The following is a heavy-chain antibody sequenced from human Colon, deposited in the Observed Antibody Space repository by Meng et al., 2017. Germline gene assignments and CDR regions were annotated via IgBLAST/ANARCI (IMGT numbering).Heavy chain of an antibody. V-gene: IGHV3-11*01. Sequence: QVQLVESGGGLVEPGGSLRLSWTAPGFNFIDYYMAWIRQAPGKGLEWVSHISSIGRTKYYADSVKGRFTISRDNAKNSLYLQLDGLTAGDTAVYYCARDPRRGDSGFDSIDSWGQGTLVTVSS. D-gene: IGHD5-12*01. CDR2: ISSIGRTK. CDR3: ARDPRRGDSGFDSIDS. CDR1: GFNFIDYY. J-gene: IGHJ4*02.